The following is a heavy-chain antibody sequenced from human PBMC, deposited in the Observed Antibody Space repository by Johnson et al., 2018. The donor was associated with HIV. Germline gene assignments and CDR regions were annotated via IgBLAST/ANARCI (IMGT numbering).Heavy chain of an antibody. D-gene: IGHD3-16*02. Sequence: EVQLMESGGGLVKPGGSLRLSCAASGFTFTNAWMSWVRQAPGKGLEWVGRIKSETDGGTTDYAAPVKGRFTISRDDSKNTLYVQMNSLKIEDTGVYYCTTSRPRTFGGVIVMLDGFDIWGQGTMVTVSS. CDR1: GFTFTNAW. CDR3: TTSRPRTFGGVIVMLDGFDI. J-gene: IGHJ3*02. V-gene: IGHV3-15*01. CDR2: IKSETDGGTT.